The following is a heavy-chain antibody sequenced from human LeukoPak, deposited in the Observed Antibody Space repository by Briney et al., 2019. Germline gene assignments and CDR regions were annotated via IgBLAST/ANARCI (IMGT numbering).Heavy chain of an antibody. CDR3: ARLWAVAGNGAFDP. J-gene: IGHJ5*02. CDR2: IYYSGST. D-gene: IGHD6-19*01. V-gene: IGHV4-59*08. CDR1: GGSISSYY. Sequence: SETLSLTCTVSGGSISSYYWSWIRQPPGKGLEWIGYIYYSGSTNYNPSLKSRVTISVDTSKNQFSLNLNSVTAADTAVYYCARLWAVAGNGAFDPWGQGTLVTVSS.